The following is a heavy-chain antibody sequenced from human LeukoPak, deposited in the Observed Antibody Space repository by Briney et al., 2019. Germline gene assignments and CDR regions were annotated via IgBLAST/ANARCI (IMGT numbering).Heavy chain of an antibody. CDR1: GFVVSNYD. CDR3: SRRFDS. CDR2: ISSSGNSI. V-gene: IGHV3-48*03. Sequence: GGSVRLSCAASGFVVSNYDMNWVRQAPGKGLEWVSYISSSGNSIYYADSVKGRVTVSRDNAKNSLYLQMHSLRAEDTAIYYCSRRFDSWGQGALVTVSS. J-gene: IGHJ4*02.